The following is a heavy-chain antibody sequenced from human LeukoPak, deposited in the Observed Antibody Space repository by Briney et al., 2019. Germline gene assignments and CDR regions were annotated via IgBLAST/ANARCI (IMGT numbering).Heavy chain of an antibody. V-gene: IGHV1-2*02. J-gene: IGHJ5*02. CDR3: ARGRRAAAFDP. D-gene: IGHD6-13*01. Sequence: GASVTVSFTASGYTFTVYYMHWVRQAPGQGLEWMGWINPNSGGTNYAQKFQGRVTMTRDTSISTAYMELSRLRSDDTAVYYCARGRRAAAFDPWGQGTLVTVSS. CDR2: INPNSGGT. CDR1: GYTFTVYY.